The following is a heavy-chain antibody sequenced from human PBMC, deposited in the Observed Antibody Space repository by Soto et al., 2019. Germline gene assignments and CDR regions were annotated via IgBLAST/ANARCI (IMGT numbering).Heavy chain of an antibody. V-gene: IGHV1-18*01. CDR3: ARTVGATYAFDI. CDR2: ISAYNGNT. Sequence: GLSVKVPCKASGYSFTNYGISWVRQAPGQGLEWMGWISAYNGNTNYAQKLQGRVTMTTDTSTSTAYMELRSLRSDDTAVYYCARTVGATYAFDIWGQGTMVTVSS. D-gene: IGHD1-26*01. J-gene: IGHJ3*02. CDR1: GYSFTNYG.